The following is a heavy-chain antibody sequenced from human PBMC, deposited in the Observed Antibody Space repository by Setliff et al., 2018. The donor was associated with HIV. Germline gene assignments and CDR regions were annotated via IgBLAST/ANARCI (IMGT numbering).Heavy chain of an antibody. J-gene: IGHJ2*01. CDR1: GASISSYY. D-gene: IGHD6-13*01. CDR3: AREVSASAYSSGWYGRHWYFDL. CDR2: IHYSGRT. Sequence: SETLSLTCTVSGASISSYYWSWIRQPPGKGLEWLGYIHYSGRTDYKPSLKSRVTISVDTSKNQFYLKLSSVTAADTAVYYCAREVSASAYSSGWYGRHWYFDLWGRGTLVTVSS. V-gene: IGHV4-59*01.